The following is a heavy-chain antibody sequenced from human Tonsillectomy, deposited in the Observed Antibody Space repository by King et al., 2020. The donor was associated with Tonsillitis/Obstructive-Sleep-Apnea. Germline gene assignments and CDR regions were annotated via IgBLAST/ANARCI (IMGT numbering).Heavy chain of an antibody. J-gene: IGHJ6*03. CDR1: GGSISSYY. CDR3: AREVGPAATENSYYYYYMDV. D-gene: IGHD2-2*01. CDR2: IYYSGST. V-gene: IGHV4-59*01. Sequence: VQLQESGPGLVKPSETLSLTCTVSGGSISSYYWSWIRQAPGKGLEWIGYIYYSGSTNYNPSLKSRVTISVDTSKNQFSLKLSSVTAADTAVYYCAREVGPAATENSYYYYYMDVWGKGTTVTVSS.